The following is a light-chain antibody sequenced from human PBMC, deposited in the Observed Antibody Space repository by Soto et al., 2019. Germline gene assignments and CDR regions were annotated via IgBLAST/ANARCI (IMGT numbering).Light chain of an antibody. CDR2: AAS. J-gene: IGKJ2*01. CDR1: QGISSY. CDR3: QQYGSSYT. V-gene: IGKV1-8*01. Sequence: AIRMTQSPSSFSASTGDRVTITCRASQGISSYLAWYQQKPGKAPKLLIYAASTLQSGVPSRFSGSGSGTDFTLTISRLEPEDFAVYYCQQYGSSYTFGQGTKLEIK.